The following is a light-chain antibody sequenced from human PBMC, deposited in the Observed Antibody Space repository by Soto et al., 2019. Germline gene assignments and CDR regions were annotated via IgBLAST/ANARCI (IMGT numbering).Light chain of an antibody. CDR1: QSVSDN. CDR2: GAS. J-gene: IGKJ1*01. CDR3: QQYNNWPPRT. Sequence: EIVMTQSPATLSVSPGERATLSCRASQSVSDNLAWYQQRPGQAPRLLIYGASIRAAGIPARISGSGSGTEFTLTISSLQSEDFAVYSCQQYNNWPPRTFGQGTKVDIK. V-gene: IGKV3-15*01.